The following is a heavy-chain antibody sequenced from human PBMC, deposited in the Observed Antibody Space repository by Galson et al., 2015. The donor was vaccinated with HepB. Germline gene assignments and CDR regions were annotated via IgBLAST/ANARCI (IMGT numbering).Heavy chain of an antibody. J-gene: IGHJ6*02. CDR2: ISYDGSNK. CDR3: ARDRRKVVPAASYYYYYGMDV. CDR1: GFTFSSYW. D-gene: IGHD2-2*01. V-gene: IGHV3-30*03. Sequence: SLRLSCAASGFTFSSYWMHWVRQAPGKGLEWVAVISYDGSNKYYADSVKGRFTISRDNSKNTLYLQMNSLRAEDAAVYYCARDRRKVVPAASYYYYYGMDVWGQGTTVTVSS.